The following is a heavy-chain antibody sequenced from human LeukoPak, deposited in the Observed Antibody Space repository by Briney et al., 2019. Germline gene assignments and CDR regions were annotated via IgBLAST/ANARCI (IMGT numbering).Heavy chain of an antibody. D-gene: IGHD3-22*01. V-gene: IGHV1-69*04. Sequence: SVKVSCKASGGTFSSYAISWVRQAPGQGLEWMGRIIPILGIANYAQKFQGGVTITADKSTSTAYMELSSLRSEDTAVYYCAREERLYYYDSSSADAFDIWGQGTMVTVSS. CDR3: AREERLYYYDSSSADAFDI. CDR1: GGTFSSYA. CDR2: IIPILGIA. J-gene: IGHJ3*02.